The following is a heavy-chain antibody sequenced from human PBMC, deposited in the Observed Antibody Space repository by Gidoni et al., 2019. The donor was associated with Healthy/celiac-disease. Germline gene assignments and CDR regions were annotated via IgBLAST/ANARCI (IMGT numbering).Heavy chain of an antibody. CDR3: TRWLRGY. J-gene: IGHJ4*02. D-gene: IGHD5-12*01. CDR1: GFTFGDYA. CDR2: IRSKADGGTT. V-gene: IGHV3-49*05. Sequence: EVQLVESGGGLVKPGRSLRLSCTASGFTFGDYAMSWFLQAPGKGLEWVGFIRSKADGGTTEYAASVKGRFTISRDDSKSIAYLQMNSLKTEDTAVYYCTRWLRGYWGQGTLVTVSS.